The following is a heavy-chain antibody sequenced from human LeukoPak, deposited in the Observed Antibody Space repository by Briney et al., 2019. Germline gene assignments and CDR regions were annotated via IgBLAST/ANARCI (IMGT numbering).Heavy chain of an antibody. J-gene: IGHJ5*02. D-gene: IGHD3-16*01. CDR2: IYYSRST. CDR3: ARDLGGGYGTWFDP. Sequence: SETLSLTCTVSGGSISSHYWTWIRQPPGKGLEWIGYIYYSRSTNYNLSLKSRVTISLDTSKNQFSLNLSSVTAADTAVYYCARDLGGGYGTWFDPWGRGTLVIVSS. CDR1: GGSISSHY. V-gene: IGHV4-59*11.